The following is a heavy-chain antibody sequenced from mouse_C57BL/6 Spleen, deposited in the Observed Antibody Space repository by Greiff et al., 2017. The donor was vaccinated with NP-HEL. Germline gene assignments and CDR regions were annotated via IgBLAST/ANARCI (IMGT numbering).Heavy chain of an antibody. V-gene: IGHV1-47*01. CDR2: FHPYNDDT. CDR1: GYTFTTYP. Sequence: QVQLKESGAELVKPGASVKMSCKASGYTFTTYPLEWLKQNHGKSLEWIGNFHPYNDDTKYNEKFKGKATLTVDKSSSTFYLELSRLTSDDTAVYNCARGEEVDYEFDYWGKGTTLTVSA. CDR3: ARGEEVDYEFDY. J-gene: IGHJ2*01. D-gene: IGHD1-1*01.